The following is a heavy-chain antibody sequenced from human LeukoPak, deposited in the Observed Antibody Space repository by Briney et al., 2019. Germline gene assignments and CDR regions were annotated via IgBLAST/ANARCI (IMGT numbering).Heavy chain of an antibody. J-gene: IGHJ4*02. Sequence: SETLSLTCTVSGYSISSGYFWGWIRQPPGKGLEWIGTIYNSGSTYYNASLESRVTISVDTSKNQFSLKLSSVTAADTAVYYCARHRLSGLVDYWGQGTLVTVSS. CDR3: ARHRLSGLVDY. V-gene: IGHV4-38-2*02. D-gene: IGHD6-19*01. CDR2: IYNSGST. CDR1: GYSISSGYF.